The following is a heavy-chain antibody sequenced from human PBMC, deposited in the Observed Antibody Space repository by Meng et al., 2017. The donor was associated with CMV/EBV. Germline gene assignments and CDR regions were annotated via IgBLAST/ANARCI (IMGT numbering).Heavy chain of an antibody. CDR3: ARAMGDSSGYYYFHFDY. Sequence: TFSSYAISWVRQAPGQGLEWMGGIIPIFGTANYAQKFQGRVTITTDESTSTAYMELSSLRSEDTAVYYCARAMGDSSGYYYFHFDYWGQGTLVTVSS. CDR1: TFSSYA. CDR2: IIPIFGTA. J-gene: IGHJ4*02. V-gene: IGHV1-69*05. D-gene: IGHD3-22*01.